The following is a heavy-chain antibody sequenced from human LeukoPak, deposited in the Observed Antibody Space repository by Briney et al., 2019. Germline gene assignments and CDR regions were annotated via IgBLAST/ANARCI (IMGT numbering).Heavy chain of an antibody. J-gene: IGHJ6*02. CDR1: GFTFSSYA. V-gene: IGHV3-30-3*01. Sequence: GGSLRLSCAASGFTFSSYAMHWVRQAPGKGLDWVAVISYDGSNKYYADSVKGRFTISRDNSKNTLYLQMNSLRAEDTAVYYCARDDRVYDSSGWRAWAYYYGMDVWGQGTTVTVSS. CDR2: ISYDGSNK. CDR3: ARDDRVYDSSGWRAWAYYYGMDV. D-gene: IGHD6-19*01.